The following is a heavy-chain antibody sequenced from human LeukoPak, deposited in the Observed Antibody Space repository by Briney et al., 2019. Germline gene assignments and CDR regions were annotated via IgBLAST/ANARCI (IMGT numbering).Heavy chain of an antibody. V-gene: IGHV3-23*01. CDR3: AKDPSSQYYFDY. J-gene: IGHJ4*02. CDR2: ISGSGGST. D-gene: IGHD6-13*01. Sequence: PGRSLRLSCAASGFTFSSYAMSWVRQAPGKGLEWVSTISGSGGSTYYADSGNGRFTISRDNSKNTLYLQVNSLRAEDAAVYYCAKDPSSQYYFDYWGQGTLVTVSS. CDR1: GFTFSSYA.